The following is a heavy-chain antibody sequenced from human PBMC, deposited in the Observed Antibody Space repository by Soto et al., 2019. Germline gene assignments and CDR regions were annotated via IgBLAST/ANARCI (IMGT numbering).Heavy chain of an antibody. CDR2: VSAYSGNT. J-gene: IGHJ4*02. D-gene: IGHD4-17*01. CDR1: GYTFTSNG. V-gene: IGHV1-18*01. CDR3: ARDVDYRFDS. Sequence: ASVKVSCKASGYTFTSNGISWVRQAPGQGLEWMGWVSAYSGNTNYAQKIQGRVTITTDTSTNTAYMELGSLRSDDTAVYFCARDVDYRFDSWGQGTLVTVSS.